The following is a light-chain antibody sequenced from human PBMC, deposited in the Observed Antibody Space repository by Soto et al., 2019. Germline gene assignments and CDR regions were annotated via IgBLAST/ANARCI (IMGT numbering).Light chain of an antibody. CDR3: SSYTTISTVI. Sequence: QSVLTQPPSASGTPGQRVTISCSGSSSNIGSNTVNWYQHLPGTAPKLLIYSNDQRPSGVPDRFSGSKSGTSASLAISGLQSEDEADYYCSSYTTISTVIFGGGTQLTVL. J-gene: IGLJ2*01. V-gene: IGLV1-44*01. CDR2: SND. CDR1: SSNIGSNT.